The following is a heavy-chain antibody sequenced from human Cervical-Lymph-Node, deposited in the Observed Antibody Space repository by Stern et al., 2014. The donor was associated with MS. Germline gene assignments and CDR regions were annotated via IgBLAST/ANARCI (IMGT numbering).Heavy chain of an antibody. V-gene: IGHV3-33*01. CDR2: IWDDGSNK. CDR1: GFTFSSYG. D-gene: IGHD3-9*01. Sequence: VQLVESGGGVVQPGRSLRLSCAASGFTFSSYGMHWVRQAPGKGLEWVAVIWDDGSNKYYAESVKGRFTISRDNSKNTLYLQMNSLRAEDTAVYYCARDLTYYDILPGVYGMDVWGQGTTVTVSS. J-gene: IGHJ6*02. CDR3: ARDLTYYDILPGVYGMDV.